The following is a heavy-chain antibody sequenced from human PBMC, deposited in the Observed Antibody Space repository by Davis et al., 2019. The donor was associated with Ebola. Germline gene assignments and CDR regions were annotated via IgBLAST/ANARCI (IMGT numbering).Heavy chain of an antibody. Sequence: AASVKVSCKASGYTFTSYGISWVRQAPGQGLEWMGWISAYNGNTNYAQKLQGRVTMTTDTSTSTAYMELRSLRSDDTAVYYCARDNDFWSGYYRGVSDAFDIWGQGTMVTVSS. J-gene: IGHJ3*02. CDR1: GYTFTSYG. CDR2: ISAYNGNT. D-gene: IGHD3-3*01. CDR3: ARDNDFWSGYYRGVSDAFDI. V-gene: IGHV1-18*04.